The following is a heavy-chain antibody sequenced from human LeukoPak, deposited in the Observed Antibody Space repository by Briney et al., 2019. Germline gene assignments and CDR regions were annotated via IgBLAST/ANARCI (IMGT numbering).Heavy chain of an antibody. J-gene: IGHJ3*02. Sequence: ASVKVSCKASGYTFTGYYMYWVRQAPGQGLEWMGWINPNSGGTNYAQKFQGRVTMTRDTSISTAYMELSRLRSDDTAVYYCARGGSVVVPAAEGSAFDIWGQGTMVTVSS. D-gene: IGHD2-2*01. CDR3: ARGGSVVVPAAEGSAFDI. CDR1: GYTFTGYY. V-gene: IGHV1-2*02. CDR2: INPNSGGT.